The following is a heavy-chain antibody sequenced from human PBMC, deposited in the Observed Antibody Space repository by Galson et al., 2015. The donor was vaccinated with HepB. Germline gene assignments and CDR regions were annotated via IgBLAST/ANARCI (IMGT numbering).Heavy chain of an antibody. CDR2: INPSGGST. Sequence: SCAASGYTFTSYYMHWVRQAPGQGLEWMGIINPSGGSTSYAQKFQGRVTMTRDTSTSTVYMELSSLRSEDTAVYYCARDGALGYCSGGSCYEVQPYYYYGMDVWGQGTTVTVSS. V-gene: IGHV1-46*01. J-gene: IGHJ6*02. CDR3: ARDGALGYCSGGSCYEVQPYYYYGMDV. CDR1: GYTFTSYY. D-gene: IGHD2-15*01.